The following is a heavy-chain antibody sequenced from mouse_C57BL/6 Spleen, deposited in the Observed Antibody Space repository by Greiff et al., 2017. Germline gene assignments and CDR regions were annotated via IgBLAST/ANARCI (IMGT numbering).Heavy chain of an antibody. V-gene: IGHV1-31*01. Sequence: EVKLMESGPELVKPGASVKLSCKASGYSFTGYYMHWVKQSPGNILDWIGYIYPYTGVSSYNQTFKGKATLTVDKSSSTAYMELRSLTSEDSAVYYCARDYRNSFAYWGKGTLVTVSA. CDR2: IYPYTGVS. J-gene: IGHJ3*01. CDR1: GYSFTGYY. CDR3: ARDYRNSFAY. D-gene: IGHD2-5*01.